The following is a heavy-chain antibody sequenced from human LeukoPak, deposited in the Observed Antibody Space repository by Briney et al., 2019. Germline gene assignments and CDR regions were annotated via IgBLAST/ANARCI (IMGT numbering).Heavy chain of an antibody. J-gene: IGHJ4*02. CDR1: GFSFSTSG. CDR3: ARAPSTVSPHY. D-gene: IGHD4-11*01. CDR2: IHYDGSIK. Sequence: PGGSLRLSCAASGFSFSTSGMHWVRQAPGKGLEWVAYIHYDGSIKYYTDSVKGRFSISRDNSKSTLYLQMNSLRTDDTAVYYCARAPSTVSPHYWGQGTLVTVSS. V-gene: IGHV3-30*02.